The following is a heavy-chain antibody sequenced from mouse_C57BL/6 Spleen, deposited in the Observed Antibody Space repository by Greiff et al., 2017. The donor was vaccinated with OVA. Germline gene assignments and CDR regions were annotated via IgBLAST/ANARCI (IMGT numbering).Heavy chain of an antibody. Sequence: VQLQQPGAELVKPGASVKLSCKASGYTFTRYWMHWVKQRPGRGLEWIGMIDPNSGGTKYNEKFKSKATLTVDKPSSTAYMQLSSRTSEDSAVYYCARSSSGYDYAMDYWGQGTSVTVSS. CDR1: GYTFTRYW. CDR2: IDPNSGGT. D-gene: IGHD3-2*02. J-gene: IGHJ4*01. V-gene: IGHV1-72*01. CDR3: ARSSSGYDYAMDY.